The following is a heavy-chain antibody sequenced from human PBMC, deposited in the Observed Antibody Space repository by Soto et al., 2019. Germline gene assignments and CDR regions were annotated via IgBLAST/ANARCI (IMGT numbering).Heavy chain of an antibody. CDR1: GFTFSSYA. V-gene: IGHV3-30-3*01. CDR3: ARDTHPGIAAAGNPPRLEYYYYGMDV. CDR2: ISYDGSNK. J-gene: IGHJ6*02. Sequence: GGSLRLSCAASGFTFSSYAMHWVRQAPGKGLEWVAVISYDGSNKYYADSVKGRFTISRDNSKNTLYLQMNSLRAEETAGYYCARDTHPGIAAAGNPPRLEYYYYGMDVWGQGTTVTVSS. D-gene: IGHD6-13*01.